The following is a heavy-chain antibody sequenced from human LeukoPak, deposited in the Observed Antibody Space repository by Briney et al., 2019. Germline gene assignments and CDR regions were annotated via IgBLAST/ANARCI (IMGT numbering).Heavy chain of an antibody. D-gene: IGHD1-14*01. V-gene: IGHV3-23*01. CDR2: ISGSGGDI. Sequence: GGSLRLSCAASGFTVSSNYMSWDRQAPGKGLEWVSAISGSGGDIYYAGSVKGRFTISRDNSKNTVYLQMNSLRAEDTAVYYCAKDWASGNYFDYWGQGTLVTVSS. CDR3: AKDWASGNYFDY. J-gene: IGHJ4*02. CDR1: GFTVSSNY.